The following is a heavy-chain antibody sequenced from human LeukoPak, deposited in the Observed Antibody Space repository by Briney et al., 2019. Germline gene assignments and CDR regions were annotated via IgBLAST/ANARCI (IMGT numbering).Heavy chain of an antibody. CDR3: AKDHMITFGGVIVGDAFDI. D-gene: IGHD3-16*02. CDR2: ISYDGSNK. J-gene: IGHJ3*02. Sequence: PGGSLRLSGAASGFTFSSYGIHWVRQAPGKGLEWVAVISYDGSNKYYADSVKGRFTTSRDNSKNTLYLQMNSLRAEDTAVYYCAKDHMITFGGVIVGDAFDIWGQGTMVTVSS. V-gene: IGHV3-30*18. CDR1: GFTFSSYG.